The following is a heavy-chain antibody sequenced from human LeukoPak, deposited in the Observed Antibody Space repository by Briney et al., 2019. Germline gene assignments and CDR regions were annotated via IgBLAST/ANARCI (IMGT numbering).Heavy chain of an antibody. Sequence: SETLSLTCTVSGGSISSGDYCWSWIRQPPGKGLEWIGYIYYSGSTYYNPSLKSRVTISVDTSKNQFSLKLSSVTAADTAVYYCARADYDYVWGSSLGYWGQGTLVTVSS. V-gene: IGHV4-30-4*08. CDR2: IYYSGST. D-gene: IGHD3-16*01. J-gene: IGHJ4*02. CDR3: ARADYDYVWGSSLGY. CDR1: GGSISSGDYC.